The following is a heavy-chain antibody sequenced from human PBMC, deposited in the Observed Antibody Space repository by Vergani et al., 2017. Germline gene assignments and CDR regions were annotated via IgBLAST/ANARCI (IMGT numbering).Heavy chain of an antibody. CDR1: GGTFSSYA. CDR2: IIPNFSTA. D-gene: IGHD4-17*01. CDR3: ATERAFGDYQSWFDP. Sequence: VQLVQSGAEVKKPGSSVKVSCKSSGGTFSSYAISWVRQAPGQGPEWMGRIIPNFSTANYGQKFQGRVTIIADESWSTVYLEVRSLRYDDTAIYYCATERAFGDYQSWFDPWGQGTLVTVSS. V-gene: IGHV1-69*13. J-gene: IGHJ5*02.